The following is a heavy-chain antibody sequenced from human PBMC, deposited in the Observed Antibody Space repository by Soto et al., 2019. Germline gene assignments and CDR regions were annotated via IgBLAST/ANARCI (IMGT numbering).Heavy chain of an antibody. J-gene: IGHJ4*02. CDR1: GGTFSSYA. V-gene: IGHV1-69*13. CDR3: ATEGYNHLFNF. Sequence: SVKVSCKASGGTFSSYAISWVRQAPGQGLEWMGGIIPVFGTANSAQKFQGRVTITADESTSTAYMELSSLRSEDTAAYYCATEGYNHLFNFWGQGTLVTVSS. CDR2: IIPVFGTA. D-gene: IGHD1-1*01.